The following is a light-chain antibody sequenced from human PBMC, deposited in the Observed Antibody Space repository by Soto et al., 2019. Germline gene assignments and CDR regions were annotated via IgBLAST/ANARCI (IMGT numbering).Light chain of an antibody. Sequence: DIRMTQSPSSLSASVGDTVTITCQASEDLSNFLNWYQQKPGQAPRLLVFDATTLETGVPSRFSGSGSGTLYTFTITSLQPEDLATYYSQQFRDLPRTFGGGTKVEI. V-gene: IGKV1-33*01. CDR1: EDLSNF. CDR3: QQFRDLPRT. CDR2: DAT. J-gene: IGKJ4*01.